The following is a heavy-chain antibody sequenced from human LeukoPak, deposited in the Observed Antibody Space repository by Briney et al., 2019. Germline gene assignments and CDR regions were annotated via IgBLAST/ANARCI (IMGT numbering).Heavy chain of an antibody. J-gene: IGHJ4*02. CDR2: ISWDGGST. CDR3: AKGRGFGELLEGFDY. Sequence: GGSLRLSCAASGFTFDDYAMHWVRQAPGKGLEWVSLISWDGGSTYYADSVKGRFTISRDNSKNSLYLQMNSLRAEDTALYYCAKGRGFGELLEGFDYWGQGTLVTVSS. CDR1: GFTFDDYA. D-gene: IGHD3-10*01. V-gene: IGHV3-43D*03.